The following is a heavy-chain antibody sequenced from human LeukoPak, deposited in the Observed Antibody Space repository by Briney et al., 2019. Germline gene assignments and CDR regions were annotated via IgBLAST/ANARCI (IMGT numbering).Heavy chain of an antibody. Sequence: PGGSLRLSCAASGFTFSNFAMSWVRQAPGKGLEWVSPISGMGDTIYYADSVKGRFTISRDNSDNTLYLQMNSLRAEDTAVYYCAKVNYYGSRTSYRFHYFDYWGQGTLVTVSS. D-gene: IGHD3-10*01. CDR1: GFTFSNFA. J-gene: IGHJ4*02. V-gene: IGHV3-23*01. CDR2: ISGMGDTI. CDR3: AKVNYYGSRTSYRFHYFDY.